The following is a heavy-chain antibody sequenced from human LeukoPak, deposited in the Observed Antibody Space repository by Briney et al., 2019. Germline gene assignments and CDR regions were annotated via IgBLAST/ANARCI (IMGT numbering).Heavy chain of an antibody. CDR3: AKGIVFYGDYCDY. D-gene: IGHD4-17*01. CDR2: ISGSGGST. Sequence: GGSLRLSCAASRFTFSSYAMSWVRQAPGKGLEWVSAISGSGGSTYYADSVKGRFTISRDNSKNTLYLQMNSLRAEDTAVYYCAKGIVFYGDYCDYWGQGTLVTVSS. J-gene: IGHJ4*02. CDR1: RFTFSSYA. V-gene: IGHV3-23*01.